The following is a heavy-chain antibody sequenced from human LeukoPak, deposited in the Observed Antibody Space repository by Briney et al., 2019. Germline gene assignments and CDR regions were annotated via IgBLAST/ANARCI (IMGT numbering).Heavy chain of an antibody. J-gene: IGHJ5*02. CDR2: IYYSGST. CDR1: GGSISSSSYY. CDR3: ARREMVRGRGPFDP. V-gene: IGHV4-39*01. Sequence: SETLSLTCTVSGGSISSSSYYWGWIRQPPGKGLEWIGSIYYSGSTYYNPSLKSRVTISVDTSKNQFSLKLSSVTAADTAVYYCARREMVRGRGPFDPWGQGTLVTVSS. D-gene: IGHD3-10*01.